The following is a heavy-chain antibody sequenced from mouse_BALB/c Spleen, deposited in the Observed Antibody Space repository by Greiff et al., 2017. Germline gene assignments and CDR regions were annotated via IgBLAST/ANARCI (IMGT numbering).Heavy chain of an antibody. V-gene: IGHV5-12-2*01. J-gene: IGHJ3*01. CDR1: GFTFSSYT. CDR2: ISNGGGST. CDR3: ARRGPFAY. Sequence: EVQRVESGGGLVQPGGSLKLSCAASGFTFSSYTMSWVRQTPEKRLEWVAYISNGGGSTYYPDTVKGRFTISRDNAKNTLYLQMSSLKSEDTAMYYCARRGPFAYWGQGTLVTVSA.